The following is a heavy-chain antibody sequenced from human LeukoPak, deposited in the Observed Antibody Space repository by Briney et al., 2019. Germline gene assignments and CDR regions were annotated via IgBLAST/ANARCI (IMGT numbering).Heavy chain of an antibody. CDR2: IYYSGST. Sequence: SETLSLTCTVSGGSISSSSYYWGWIRQPPGKGLEWIGSIYYSGSTYYNPSLKSRVTISVDTSKNQFSLKLSSVTAADTAVYYCARHRNSGVATSYYFDNWGQGTLVTVSS. V-gene: IGHV4-39*01. J-gene: IGHJ4*02. D-gene: IGHD5-12*01. CDR1: GGSISSSSYY. CDR3: ARHRNSGVATSYYFDN.